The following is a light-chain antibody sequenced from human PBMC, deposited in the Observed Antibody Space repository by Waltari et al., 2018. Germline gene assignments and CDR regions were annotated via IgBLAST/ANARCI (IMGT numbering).Light chain of an antibody. J-gene: IGLJ2*01. CDR3: ATWDDSLNGPV. Sequence: QSVVTQPPSTSATPGQRVTISCSGRSSNIGRNVVVWYQQLPETAPKLLIYDNNQRPSGVPARFSGSRSGTSASLAISGLQSDDEADYYCATWDDSLNGPVFGGGTKDRP. CDR2: DNN. CDR1: SSNIGRNV. V-gene: IGLV1-44*01.